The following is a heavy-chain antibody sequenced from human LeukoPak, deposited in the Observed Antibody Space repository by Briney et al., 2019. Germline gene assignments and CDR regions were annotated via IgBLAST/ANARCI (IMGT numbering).Heavy chain of an antibody. CDR1: GDSISSSSYY. CDR3: ARQRIAAVDPKLNWFGP. V-gene: IGHV4-39*01. J-gene: IGHJ5*02. D-gene: IGHD6-13*01. CDR2: IYYSGST. Sequence: PSETLSLTCTVSGDSISSSSYYWGWIRQPPGKGLEWIGSIYYSGSTYYNPSLKSRVTISVDTSKNQFSLRLSSVTAADTAVYSCARQRIAAVDPKLNWFGPWGQGTLVTVSS.